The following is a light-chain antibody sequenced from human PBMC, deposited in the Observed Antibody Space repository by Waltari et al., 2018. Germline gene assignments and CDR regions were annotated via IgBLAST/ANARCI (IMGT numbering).Light chain of an antibody. CDR3: QAWDSSTWV. Sequence: SYSLTQPPSFSRSPVQTYRPACPGATLGDKYACWYQQKPGQSPVLVIYQDSKRPSGIPERFSGSNSGNTATLTISGTQAMDEADYYCQAWDSSTWVFGGGTKLTVL. CDR2: QDS. V-gene: IGLV3-1*01. CDR1: TLGDKY. J-gene: IGLJ3*02.